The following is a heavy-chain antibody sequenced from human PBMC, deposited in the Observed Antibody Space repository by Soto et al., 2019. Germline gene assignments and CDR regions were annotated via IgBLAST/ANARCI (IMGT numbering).Heavy chain of an antibody. J-gene: IGHJ5*02. CDR3: VKGYGSGINWFDR. D-gene: IGHD3-10*01. CDR1: GFTFSSYA. CDR2: ISVNDGRA. V-gene: IGHV3-23*01. Sequence: EVQLLESGGGLVQPGGSLRLSCAASGFTFSSYAMNWIRQGPGKGLEWVSGISVNDGRAYYADSVKGRFTVARDNSKTTLYLQMNSLRAEDTAVYSCVKGYGSGINWFDRWGQGTLVTVSS.